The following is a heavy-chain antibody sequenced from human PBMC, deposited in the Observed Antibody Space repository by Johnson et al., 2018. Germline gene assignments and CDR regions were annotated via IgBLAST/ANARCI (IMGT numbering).Heavy chain of an antibody. Sequence: VQLLESGGGVVQPGRSLRLSCAASGFTFSSYGMHWVRQAPGKGLEWVAVISFDGSSIYYADSVRGRFTISRDNSKNTLYLQMNSLRAEDTAVYYCAKVPYSGSSQYDMDVGGKGTTVTVSS. V-gene: IGHV3-30*18. CDR1: GFTFSSYG. D-gene: IGHD1-26*01. CDR3: AKVPYSGSSQYDMDV. J-gene: IGHJ6*03. CDR2: ISFDGSSI.